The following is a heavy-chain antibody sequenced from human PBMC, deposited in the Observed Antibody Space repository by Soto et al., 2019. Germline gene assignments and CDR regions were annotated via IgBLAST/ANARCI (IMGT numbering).Heavy chain of an antibody. V-gene: IGHV3-15*01. D-gene: IGHD3-10*01. CDR2: IKSKTDGGTT. CDR1: GFTFSNAW. J-gene: IGHJ4*03. Sequence: GGSLRLSCAASGFTFSNAWISWVRQAPGKGLEWVGRIKSKTDGGTTDYAAPVKGRFTISRDDSKNTLYLQMNSLKTEDTAVYYCTSTYYYGSGSYKRGFDYWGQGTTVTVSS. CDR3: TSTYYYGSGSYKRGFDY.